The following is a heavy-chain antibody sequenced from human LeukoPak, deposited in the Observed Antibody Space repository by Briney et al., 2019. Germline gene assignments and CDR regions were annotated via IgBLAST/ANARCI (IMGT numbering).Heavy chain of an antibody. CDR2: IDQGGGT. D-gene: IGHD1-1*01. J-gene: IGHJ4*02. Sequence: SGTLSLTCAVSGGSISSSNWWSWVRQPPGKGLEWIGEIDQGGGTNYNPSLKSRVTISVDKSKNQFSLKLSSVTAADTAVYYCARSPLKNGRIFDYWGQGTLVTVSS. CDR1: GGSISSSNW. V-gene: IGHV4-4*02. CDR3: ARSPLKNGRIFDY.